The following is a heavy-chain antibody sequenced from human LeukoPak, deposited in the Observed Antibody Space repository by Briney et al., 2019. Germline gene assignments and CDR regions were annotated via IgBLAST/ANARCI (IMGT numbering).Heavy chain of an antibody. Sequence: ASVKVSCMVAGYSLTTYCTSCGRQATGQGLEWMGWMNLKSGYTGYAQKFQGRVTITRYTSTSTVYMELSSLRSEDTAVYYCARGASNIDYWGQGSLVTVSS. CDR3: ARGASNIDY. CDR2: MNLKSGYT. J-gene: IGHJ4*02. D-gene: IGHD1/OR15-1a*01. V-gene: IGHV1-8*03. CDR1: GYSLTTYC.